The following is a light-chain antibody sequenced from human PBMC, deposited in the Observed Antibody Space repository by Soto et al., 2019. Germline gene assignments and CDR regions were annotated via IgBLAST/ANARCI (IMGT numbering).Light chain of an antibody. CDR1: SSDVGDYNY. J-gene: IGLJ1*01. CDR2: DVS. V-gene: IGLV2-14*01. CDR3: SSYTSSSTLV. Sequence: QSALTQPASVSGPPGQSITISCTGTSSDVGDYNYVSWYQQHPGKAPKVMIYDVSNRPSGVSNRFSGSKSGNTASLTISGLQAEGEADYYCSSYTSSSTLVFGTGTKVTVL.